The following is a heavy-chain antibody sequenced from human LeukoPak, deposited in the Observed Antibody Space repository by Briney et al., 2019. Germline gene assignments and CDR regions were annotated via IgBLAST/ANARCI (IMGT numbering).Heavy chain of an antibody. Sequence: AAVKVSCKASGYSFTGYYMHWVRQAPGQGPEWMGWINPHSGDTESAQKFQGRVTMTRATSINTAYMELTRLKSDDTAVYYCATSGPDFLPVSPLLDFWGQGTLVTVSS. J-gene: IGHJ4*02. CDR2: INPHSGDT. D-gene: IGHD2/OR15-2a*01. CDR1: GYSFTGYY. CDR3: ATSGPDFLPVSPLLDF. V-gene: IGHV1-2*02.